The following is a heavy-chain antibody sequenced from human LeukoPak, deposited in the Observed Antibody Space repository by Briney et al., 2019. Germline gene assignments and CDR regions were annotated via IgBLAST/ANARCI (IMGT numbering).Heavy chain of an antibody. Sequence: ASVKVSCKASGYTFTSYGISWVRQAPGQGLEWMGWISAYNGNTNYAQKLQGRVTMTTETSTSTAYMELRSLRSDDTAVYYCARRIYDFWSGYYYYYYYMDVWGKGTTVTVSS. V-gene: IGHV1-18*01. D-gene: IGHD3-3*01. CDR1: GYTFTSYG. CDR2: ISAYNGNT. J-gene: IGHJ6*03. CDR3: ARRIYDFWSGYYYYYYYMDV.